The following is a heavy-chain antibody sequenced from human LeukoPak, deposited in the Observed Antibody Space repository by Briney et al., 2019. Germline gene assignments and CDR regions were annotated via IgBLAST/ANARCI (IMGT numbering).Heavy chain of an antibody. J-gene: IGHJ4*02. D-gene: IGHD2-15*01. CDR3: ASYYCSSGSCYFDK. CDR2: IYRGDT. CDR1: GFTAGYNY. Sequence: GGSLRLSCAVSGFTAGYNYMSWVRQAPGKGLEWVSVIYRGDTYYADSVKGRFTISRDDSKNTVFLQMNSLRADDTAVYFCASYYCSSGSCYFDKWGQGTLVAVSS. V-gene: IGHV3-53*01.